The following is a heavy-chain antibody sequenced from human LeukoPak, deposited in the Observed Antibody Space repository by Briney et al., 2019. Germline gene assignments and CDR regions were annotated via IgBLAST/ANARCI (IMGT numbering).Heavy chain of an antibody. D-gene: IGHD3-10*01. V-gene: IGHV3-20*01. Sequence: PGGSLRLSCAASGFTFDDYGMSWVLQAPGKGLEWVSGINWNGGSTGYADSVKGRFTFSRDNAKNSLYLQMNSLRAEDTALYHCARVEVITTGGRHYYYYMDVWGKGTTVTISS. J-gene: IGHJ6*03. CDR2: INWNGGST. CDR1: GFTFDDYG. CDR3: ARVEVITTGGRHYYYYMDV.